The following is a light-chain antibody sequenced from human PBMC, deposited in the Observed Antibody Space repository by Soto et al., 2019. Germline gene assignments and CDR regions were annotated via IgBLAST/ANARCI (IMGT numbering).Light chain of an antibody. V-gene: IGKV1-9*01. Sequence: IQLTQSPSSLSASVGDRVTITCRASQDIAIYLAWYQQKPGEAPKLLIYAASTLERGVPSRFSGSGSATEFTLTISGLQPDDFATYYCQQYKDYVYTFGQGTKVDIK. CDR1: QDIAIY. CDR3: QQYKDYVYT. J-gene: IGKJ2*01. CDR2: AAS.